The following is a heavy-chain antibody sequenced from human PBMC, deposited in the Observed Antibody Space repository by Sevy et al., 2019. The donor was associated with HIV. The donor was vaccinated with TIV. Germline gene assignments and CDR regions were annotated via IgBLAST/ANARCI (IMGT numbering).Heavy chain of an antibody. D-gene: IGHD2-21*02. V-gene: IGHV1-69*10. CDR3: ASVRPCGGDCYFFDT. Sequence: ASVKVPCKASGGTLNNYGMNWVRQAPGQGLEWMGGIIPSAGIASYAQRIKGRAAITADTSTSTLYLERGRLRSDDTAVYFCASVRPCGGDCYFFDTWGQGTLVTVSS. J-gene: IGHJ4*02. CDR2: IIPSAGIA. CDR1: GGTLNNYG.